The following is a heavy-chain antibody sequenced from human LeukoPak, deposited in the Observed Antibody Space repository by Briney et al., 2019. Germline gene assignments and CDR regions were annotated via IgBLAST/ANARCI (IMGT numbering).Heavy chain of an antibody. CDR3: ARDYYGSGYFDY. J-gene: IGHJ4*02. Sequence: TLSLTCAVSGGSISSDGYSWSWIRQPPGKGLEWIGEINHSGSTNYNPSLKSRVTISVDTSKNQFSLKLSSVTAADTAVYYCARDYYGSGYFDYWGQGTLVTVSS. CDR2: INHSGST. D-gene: IGHD3-10*01. CDR1: GGSISSDGYS. V-gene: IGHV4-30-2*01.